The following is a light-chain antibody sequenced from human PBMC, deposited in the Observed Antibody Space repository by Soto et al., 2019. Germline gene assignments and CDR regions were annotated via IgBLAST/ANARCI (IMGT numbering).Light chain of an antibody. CDR1: SSDVGGSNY. CDR3: ISYTSSSPRV. CDR2: EVS. Sequence: QSALTQPASVSGSPGQSITISCTGTSSDVGGSNYVSLYQQHPGKAPKLMIYEVSNRPSGVSHRFSGSKSGNTASLTISGLQAEDEADYYCISYTSSSPRVFGGGTTLTVL. J-gene: IGLJ3*02. V-gene: IGLV2-14*01.